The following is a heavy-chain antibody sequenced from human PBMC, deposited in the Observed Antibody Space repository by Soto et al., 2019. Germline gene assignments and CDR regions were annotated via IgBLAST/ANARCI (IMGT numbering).Heavy chain of an antibody. CDR2: IYYSGST. D-gene: IGHD2-2*01. CDR1: GGSISSSSYY. CDR3: ASFLGYCSSTSCSEYYYYYGMDV. J-gene: IGHJ6*02. V-gene: IGHV4-39*01. Sequence: SETLSLTCTVSGGSISSSSYYWGWIRHPPGKGLEWIGSIYYSGSTYYNPSLKSRVTISVDTSKNQFSLKLSSVTAADTAVYYCASFLGYCSSTSCSEYYYYYGMDVWGQGTTVTVSS.